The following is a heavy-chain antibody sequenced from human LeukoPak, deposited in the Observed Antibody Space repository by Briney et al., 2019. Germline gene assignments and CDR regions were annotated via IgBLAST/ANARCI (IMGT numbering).Heavy chain of an antibody. CDR2: IYYSGST. CDR3: ARHIGYYDSSGSRYNWFDP. CDR1: GGSISSSSYY. D-gene: IGHD3-22*01. V-gene: IGHV4-39*01. J-gene: IGHJ5*02. Sequence: SETLSLTCTVSGGSISSSSYYWGWTRQPPGKGLEWIGSIYYSGSTYYNPSLKSRVTISVDTSKNQFSLKLSSVTAADTAVYYCARHIGYYDSSGSRYNWFDPWGQGTLVTVSS.